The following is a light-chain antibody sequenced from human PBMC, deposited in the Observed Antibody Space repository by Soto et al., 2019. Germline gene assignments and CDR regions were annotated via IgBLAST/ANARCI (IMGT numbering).Light chain of an antibody. CDR3: QQYNNWPPRT. CDR2: GAS. Sequence: EIVMTQSPASLSVSPGETATLSCRTSQSISNSLAWYQQKPGQAPSLLIYGASTRATGIPARFSGSGSGTEFTLTISSLQSEDSALYYCQQYNNWPPRTFGQGTKVDIK. V-gene: IGKV3-15*01. CDR1: QSISNS. J-gene: IGKJ2*01.